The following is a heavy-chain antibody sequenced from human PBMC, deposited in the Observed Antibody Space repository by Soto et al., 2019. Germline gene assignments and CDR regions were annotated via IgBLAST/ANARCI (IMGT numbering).Heavy chain of an antibody. J-gene: IGHJ4*02. V-gene: IGHV1-18*01. D-gene: IGHD2-15*01. CDR1: GYTFTSYG. CDR2: ISAYSGNT. CDR3: VRPKYCSGGSCYSWYFDY. Sequence: ASVKVSCKASGYTFTSYGISWVRQAPGQGLEWMGWISAYSGNTNYAQKLQGRVTMTTDTSTSTAYMELRSLRSDDTAVYYCVRPKYCSGGSCYSWYFDYWGQGTLVTVSS.